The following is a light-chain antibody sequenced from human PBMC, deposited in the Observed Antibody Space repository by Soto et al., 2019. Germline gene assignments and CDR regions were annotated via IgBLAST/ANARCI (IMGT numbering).Light chain of an antibody. CDR2: DAS. Sequence: EIVLTQSPATLSLSPGERATLSCRASQSVSSYLAWYQQKPGQAPRLLIYDASNRATGIPARFSGSGSGTDFTLTISSLEPADFAVYYWQQRSDWPSLTFGGGTKVEIQ. CDR1: QSVSSY. J-gene: IGKJ4*01. CDR3: QQRSDWPSLT. V-gene: IGKV3-11*01.